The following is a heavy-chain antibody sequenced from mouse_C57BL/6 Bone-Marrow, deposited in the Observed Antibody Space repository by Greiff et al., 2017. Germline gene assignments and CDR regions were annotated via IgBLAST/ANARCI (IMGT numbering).Heavy chain of an antibody. CDR2: IYPGNSDT. V-gene: IGHV1-5*01. Sequence: SGTVLARPGASVKMSCKTSGYTFTSYWMHWVKQRPGQGLEWIGAIYPGNSDTSYNQKFKGKAKLTAVTSASTAYMELSSLTNEDSAVYYCTRRDYDRYYYAMDYWGQGTSVTVSS. CDR1: GYTFTSYW. J-gene: IGHJ4*01. D-gene: IGHD2-4*01. CDR3: TRRDYDRYYYAMDY.